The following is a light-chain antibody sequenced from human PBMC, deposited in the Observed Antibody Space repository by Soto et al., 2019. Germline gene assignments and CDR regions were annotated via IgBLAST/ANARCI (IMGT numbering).Light chain of an antibody. Sequence: DIQMTQSPSTLSASVGDRVTITSRASQTVSSWLAWYQQKPGKAPKLLIYDVSSLESGVPSRFSGSGSGTEFTLTISSLQPDDFATYYCQQYYSYYRTFGQGTKVEVK. CDR3: QQYYSYYRT. V-gene: IGKV1-5*01. CDR1: QTVSSW. CDR2: DVS. J-gene: IGKJ1*01.